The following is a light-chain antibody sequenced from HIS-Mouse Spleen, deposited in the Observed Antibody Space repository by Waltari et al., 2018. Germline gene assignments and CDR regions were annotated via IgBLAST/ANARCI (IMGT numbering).Light chain of an antibody. CDR2: EDN. J-gene: IGLJ3*02. CDR3: QSYDSSNWV. V-gene: IGLV6-57*02. CDR1: SGSIASNY. Sequence: NFMLTQPHSVSESPGKTVTISCTGSSGSIASNYVQWYQQRPGSAPTTVIYEDNQRPSGVPDSFSGSIDSSSNSASLTISGLKTEDEADYYCQSYDSSNWVFGGGTKLTVL.